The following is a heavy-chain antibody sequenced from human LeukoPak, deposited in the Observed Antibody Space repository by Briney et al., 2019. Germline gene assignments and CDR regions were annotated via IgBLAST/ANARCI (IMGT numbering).Heavy chain of an antibody. J-gene: IGHJ6*04. Sequence: PSETLSLTCTVSGGSISSYYLSWFRQPPGKGLEWIGYIHYSGSNTYNPSLRNRVTTSVDKSKSQFSRRLNSVTAADTAVYYCASSEWNYARWGQGTLVTVSSGWTFCHCDYDYCFVLDVWGEGTTVTVSS. CDR1: GGSISSYY. CDR3: ASSEWNYARWGQGTLVTVSSGWTFCHCDYDYCFVLDV. CDR2: IHYSGSN. D-gene: IGHD1-7*01. V-gene: IGHV4-59*08.